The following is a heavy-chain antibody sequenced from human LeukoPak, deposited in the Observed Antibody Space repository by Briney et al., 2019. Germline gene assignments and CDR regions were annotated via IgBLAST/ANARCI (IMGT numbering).Heavy chain of an antibody. D-gene: IGHD3-10*01. V-gene: IGHV5-51*01. J-gene: IGHJ4*02. CDR1: RYSFTSYW. CDR2: IYLVDSDT. Sequence: GESLKISCKGSRYSFTSYWIGWVRQMPGKGLEWMGIIYLVDSDTTYSPSFQGQVIMSADKSISTAYLQWSSLKASDTAMYYCARRRGSPPDYYFDYWGQGTLVTVSS. CDR3: ARRRGSPPDYYFDY.